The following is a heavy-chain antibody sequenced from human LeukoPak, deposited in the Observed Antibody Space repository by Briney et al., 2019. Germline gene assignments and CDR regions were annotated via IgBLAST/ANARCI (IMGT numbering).Heavy chain of an antibody. Sequence: ASVNVSCKASGYSFTSYYMHWVRQAPGQGLEWMGWINPNSGGTNYAQRFQGRVTMTRDTSISTAYMELSRLRSDDTAVYYCARARLYSRHNSRYYYMDVWGKGTTVTVSS. CDR3: ARARLYSRHNSRYYYMDV. V-gene: IGHV1-2*02. J-gene: IGHJ6*03. CDR1: GYSFTSYY. CDR2: INPNSGGT. D-gene: IGHD6-13*01.